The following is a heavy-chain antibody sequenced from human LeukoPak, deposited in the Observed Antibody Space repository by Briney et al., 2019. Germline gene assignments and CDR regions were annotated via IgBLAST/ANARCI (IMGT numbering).Heavy chain of an antibody. V-gene: IGHV4-34*01. CDR2: INHSGST. J-gene: IGHJ4*02. CDR3: AVSSGGICNDNASGCFDY. D-gene: IGHD2-15*01. CDR1: GGSFSGYY. Sequence: SSETLSLTCAVYGGSFSGYYWSWIRQPPGKGLEWIGEINHSGSTNYNPSLKSRVTISVDTSKNQFSLKLSSVTAADTAVYYCAVSSGGICNDNASGCFDYWGQGTLVTVSS.